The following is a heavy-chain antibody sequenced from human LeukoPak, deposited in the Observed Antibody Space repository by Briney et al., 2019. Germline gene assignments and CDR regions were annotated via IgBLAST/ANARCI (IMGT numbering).Heavy chain of an antibody. CDR3: ARLNKPGWFDP. D-gene: IGHD1-14*01. J-gene: IGHJ5*02. V-gene: IGHV4-39*01. CDR1: DGSISSSNYY. Sequence: PSETLSLTCTVSDGSISSSNYYWAWIRQPPGKGLEWIANIFYTGNTYYNPSLKSRVTISIDTSKNQFSLRLNSVTATDTAVYYCARLNKPGWFDPWGQGTLVTVPS. CDR2: IFYTGNT.